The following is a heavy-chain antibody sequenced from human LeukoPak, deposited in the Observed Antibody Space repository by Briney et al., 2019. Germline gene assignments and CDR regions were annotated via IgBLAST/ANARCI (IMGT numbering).Heavy chain of an antibody. D-gene: IGHD3-22*01. CDR2: INPSGGST. CDR1: GGTFSSYA. Sequence: ASVKVSCKASGGTFSSYAISWVRQAPGQGLEWMGIINPSGGSTSYAQKFQGRVTMTRDMSTSTAYMELSSLRSEDTAVYYCAADSRSYDSSGYGYWGQGTLVTVSS. J-gene: IGHJ4*02. CDR3: AADSRSYDSSGYGY. V-gene: IGHV1-46*01.